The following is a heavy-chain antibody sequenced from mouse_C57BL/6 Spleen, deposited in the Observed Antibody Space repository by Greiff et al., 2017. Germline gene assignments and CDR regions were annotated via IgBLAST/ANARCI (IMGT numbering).Heavy chain of an antibody. Sequence: EVQLQQSGPELVKPGASVKISCKASGYTFTDYYMNWVKQSHGKSLEWIGDINPNNGGTSYNQKFKGKATLTVDKSSSTAYMELRSLTSEDSAVYYCARRRDGSPYFDYWGQGTTLTVSS. V-gene: IGHV1-26*01. J-gene: IGHJ2*01. CDR2: INPNNGGT. CDR3: ARRRDGSPYFDY. CDR1: GYTFTDYY. D-gene: IGHD1-1*01.